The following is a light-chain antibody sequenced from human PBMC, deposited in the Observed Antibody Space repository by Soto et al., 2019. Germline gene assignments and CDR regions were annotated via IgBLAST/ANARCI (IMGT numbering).Light chain of an antibody. Sequence: EIVMTQSPATLSVSPGERATLSCRASQSVNSNLAWYQQKPGQAPRLLIYGTSTRATGIPARFSGSGSGTEFTRTISILECEGVTLYYCYHYAPFGPGT. CDR3: YHYAP. V-gene: IGKV3-15*01. CDR1: QSVNSN. CDR2: GTS. J-gene: IGKJ3*01.